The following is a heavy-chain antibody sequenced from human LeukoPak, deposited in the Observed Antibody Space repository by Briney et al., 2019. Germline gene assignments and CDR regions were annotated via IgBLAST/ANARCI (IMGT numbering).Heavy chain of an antibody. D-gene: IGHD3-3*01. V-gene: IGHV3-7*01. CDR1: GFTFRSYW. CDR3: TRVTSDYYSNIPFHH. J-gene: IGHJ1*01. CDR2: INQDGGGK. Sequence: GGSLRLSCAATGFTFRSYWMRWLRQAPGKGLEWVALINQDGGGKYYLDSVKGGFTISRDKAQKSLYLHMSRLRAEDTAVYFCTRVTSDYYSNIPFHHWGQGTLVTVSS.